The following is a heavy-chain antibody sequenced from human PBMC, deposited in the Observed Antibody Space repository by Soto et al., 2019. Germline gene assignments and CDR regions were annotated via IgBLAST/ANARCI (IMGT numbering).Heavy chain of an antibody. CDR3: AHNLQAAAGTSFDY. V-gene: IGHV2-5*02. J-gene: IGHJ4*02. Sequence: QITLKESGPTLVKPTQTLTLTCTFSGFSLSTSGVGVGWIRQPPGKALEWLALIYWDDDKRYSPSLKSRLTITKDTSKNQVVRTMTNMDPVDTATYYCAHNLQAAAGTSFDYWGQGTLVTVSS. CDR1: GFSLSTSGVG. CDR2: IYWDDDK. D-gene: IGHD6-13*01.